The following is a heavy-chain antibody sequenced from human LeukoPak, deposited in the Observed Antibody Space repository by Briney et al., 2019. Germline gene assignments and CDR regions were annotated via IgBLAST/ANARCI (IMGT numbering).Heavy chain of an antibody. D-gene: IGHD4-23*01. CDR1: GGSISTYY. CDR3: ARDTGTVVDY. CDR2: IYYSGST. V-gene: IGHV4-59*01. J-gene: IGHJ4*02. Sequence: SETLSLTCTVSGGSISTYYWSWIRQPPGKGLEWIGYIYYSGSTNYNPSLKSRVTTSVDPSKNQFSLKLSSVTAADTAVYYCARDTGTVVDYWGQGTLVTVSS.